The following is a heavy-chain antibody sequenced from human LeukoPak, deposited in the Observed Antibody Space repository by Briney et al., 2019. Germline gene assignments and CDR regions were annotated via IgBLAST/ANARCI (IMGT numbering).Heavy chain of an antibody. CDR2: INSDGYSI. CDR1: GFTFSSYW. Sequence: GGSLRLSCAVSGFTFSSYWMHWVRQVPGEGLVWVSRINSDGYSICYADSVKGRFTISRDNAKNTLLLQVNSLRAEDTAVYYCARGGVAGGMDVWGQGTTVTVSS. V-gene: IGHV3-74*01. D-gene: IGHD6-19*01. J-gene: IGHJ6*02. CDR3: ARGGVAGGMDV.